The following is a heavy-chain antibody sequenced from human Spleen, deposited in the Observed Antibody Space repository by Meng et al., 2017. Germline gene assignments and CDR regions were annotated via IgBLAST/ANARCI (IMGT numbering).Heavy chain of an antibody. V-gene: IGHV3-33*05. J-gene: IGHJ4*02. CDR1: GFTFSSYG. D-gene: IGHD2-2*01. Sequence: GESLKISCAASGFTFSSYGMHWVRQAPGKGLEWVAVISYDGSNKYYAESVKGRFTISRDNSKNTLDLQMNSLRAEDTAVYYCARDYCSSISCDFHYWGQGTLVPSPQ. CDR2: ISYDGSNK. CDR3: ARDYCSSISCDFHY.